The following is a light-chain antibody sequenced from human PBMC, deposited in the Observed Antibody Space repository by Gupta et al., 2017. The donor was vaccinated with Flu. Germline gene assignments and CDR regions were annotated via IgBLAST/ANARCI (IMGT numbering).Light chain of an antibody. J-gene: IGKJ2*01. CDR2: GAS. CDR3: QQYDDWPPYT. Sequence: EVVMTQSPATLSVALGERATLSCRASQSVGSNLAWYQQKPGKAPRLLIFGASVRAANVPATFSGRGSGADXTLTISXVQSEDSAIYYCQQYDDWPPYTFGXGTTLEI. CDR1: QSVGSN. V-gene: IGKV3-15*01.